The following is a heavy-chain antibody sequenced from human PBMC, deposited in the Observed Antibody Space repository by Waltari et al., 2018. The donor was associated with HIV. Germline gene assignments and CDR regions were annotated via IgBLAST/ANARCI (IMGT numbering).Heavy chain of an antibody. CDR1: GDSVSSGNYF. D-gene: IGHD3-10*01. V-gene: IGHV4-61*01. J-gene: IGHJ6*03. Sequence: QVQLQESGPGLVKPSETLSLTCTVSGDSVSSGNYFWTWIRRPPGEGLEWIGYISYSGRTYLHPSLKSRLTISEDRPKSQFSLRLNSVTAADTAVYYCARGVGSGRYYYYMDVWGKGSTVTVFS. CDR2: ISYSGRT. CDR3: ARGVGSGRYYYYMDV.